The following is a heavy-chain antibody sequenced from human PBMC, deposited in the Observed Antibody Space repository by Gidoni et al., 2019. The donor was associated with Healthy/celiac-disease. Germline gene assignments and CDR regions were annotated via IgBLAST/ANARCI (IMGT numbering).Heavy chain of an antibody. CDR1: GFTFSSYA. CDR3: AKDVTAMVRRWAFDI. Sequence: EVQLLESGGGLVQPGGSLRLSCAASGFTFSSYAMSWVRKAPGKGLEWVSAISGRGGSTYYADSVKGRFTISRDNSKNTLYLQMNSLRAEDTAVYYCAKDVTAMVRRWAFDIWGQGTMVTVSS. J-gene: IGHJ3*02. V-gene: IGHV3-23*01. CDR2: ISGRGGST. D-gene: IGHD5-18*01.